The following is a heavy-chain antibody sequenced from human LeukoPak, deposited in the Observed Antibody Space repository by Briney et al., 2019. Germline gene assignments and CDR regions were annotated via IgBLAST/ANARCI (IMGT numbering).Heavy chain of an antibody. V-gene: IGHV3-23*01. J-gene: IGHJ5*02. CDR2: ISGSGGST. D-gene: IGHD3-3*01. Sequence: GGSLRLSCTASGFTLSSYAMSWVRQAPGKGLEWVSAISGSGGSTYYADSVKGRFTISRDNSKNTLYLQMNSLRAEDTAVYYCAKDHTYYDFWSGHYNNWFDPWGQGTLVTVSS. CDR3: AKDHTYYDFWSGHYNNWFDP. CDR1: GFTLSSYA.